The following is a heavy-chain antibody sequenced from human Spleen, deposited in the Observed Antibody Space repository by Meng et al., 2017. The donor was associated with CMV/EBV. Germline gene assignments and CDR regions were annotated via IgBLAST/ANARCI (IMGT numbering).Heavy chain of an antibody. V-gene: IGHV4-4*07. CDR1: VVSLRSCS. CDR3: ASEGTAAPHFEY. J-gene: IGHJ4*02. D-gene: IGHD6-13*01. Sequence: QRQLPYSGPVRVRPSAPLSLTLTGAVVSLRSCSWSWSRQPPWNVLESIGRIYTSASTNSHPSLKRRVTMSVDTSTIQFSLKLRSVTAADTAVYYCASEGTAAPHFEYWGQGTLVTVSS. CDR2: IYTSAST.